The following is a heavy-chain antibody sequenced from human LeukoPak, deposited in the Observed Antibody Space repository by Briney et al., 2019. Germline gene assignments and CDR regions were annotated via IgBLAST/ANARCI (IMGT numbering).Heavy chain of an antibody. CDR1: GFTFSSYS. CDR3: ARVPDYSNNDLYFDN. Sequence: GGSLRLSCTASGFTFSSYSMNWVRQAPGKGLEWVSTISSKSTYIYYRDSVKGRFTISRDNAKNSLYLQMNGLRAEDTAVYYCARVPDYSNNDLYFDNWGRGTLVTVSS. V-gene: IGHV3-21*01. CDR2: ISSKSTYI. J-gene: IGHJ4*02. D-gene: IGHD4-11*01.